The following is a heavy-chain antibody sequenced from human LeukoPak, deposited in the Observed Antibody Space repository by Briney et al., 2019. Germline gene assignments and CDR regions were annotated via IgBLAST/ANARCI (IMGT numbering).Heavy chain of an antibody. Sequence: GESLKISCKGSGYSFTSYWIGWVRQMPGKGLEWVGIINPRDSDARYSPSFQGQVTISVDKSISTAYLQWSSLKASDTAIYYCARHEQQLVPSNFWGQGTLVTVSS. CDR3: ARHEQQLVPSNF. CDR1: GYSFTSYW. D-gene: IGHD6-13*01. CDR2: INPRDSDA. V-gene: IGHV5-51*01. J-gene: IGHJ4*02.